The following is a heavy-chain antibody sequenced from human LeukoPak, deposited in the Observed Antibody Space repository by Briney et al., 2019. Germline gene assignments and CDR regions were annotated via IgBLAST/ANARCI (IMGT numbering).Heavy chain of an antibody. D-gene: IGHD1-26*01. CDR3: ARDNSVGETAWWFDP. Sequence: ASVKVSCKASGYSFTSYYMHWVRQAPGQGLEWMGFINPSGSSAAYAQKFQGRLTMTRDMFTSTDYMELTSLTSDDTAVYYCARDNSVGETAWWFDPWGQGTLVTVSS. CDR2: INPSGSSA. J-gene: IGHJ5*02. V-gene: IGHV1-46*01. CDR1: GYSFTSYY.